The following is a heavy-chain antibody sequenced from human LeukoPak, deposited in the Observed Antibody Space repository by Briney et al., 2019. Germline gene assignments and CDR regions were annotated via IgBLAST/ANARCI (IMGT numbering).Heavy chain of an antibody. V-gene: IGHV3-21*01. CDR1: GFTFISYS. J-gene: IGHJ3*02. CDR3: ARDHRATTPPELWFGELLLRNDAFDI. D-gene: IGHD3-10*01. CDR2: ISSSSSYI. Sequence: GSLRLSCAASGFTFISYSMNCFRQAPGKELEWVSSISSSSSYIYYADSVKGRFTISRDNAKNSLCLQMNSLRAEDTAVYYCARDHRATTPPELWFGELLLRNDAFDIWGQGTMVTVSS.